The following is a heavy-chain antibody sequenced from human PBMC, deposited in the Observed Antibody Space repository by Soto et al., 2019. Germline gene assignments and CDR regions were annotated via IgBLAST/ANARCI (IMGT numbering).Heavy chain of an antibody. CDR3: ASGGGYSYGPRYYYYGIDV. CDR1: GYSFTSYW. CDR2: IYPDDSDT. D-gene: IGHD5-18*01. Sequence: LGESPKTSCKGSGYSFTSYWIGWVRQMPGKGAEWMGLIYPDDSDTRYSPSFQGQVTISADKSISTAYLQWRSLKASDTAMYYCASGGGYSYGPRYYYYGIDVWRQGTTVTVSS. J-gene: IGHJ6*02. V-gene: IGHV5-51*01.